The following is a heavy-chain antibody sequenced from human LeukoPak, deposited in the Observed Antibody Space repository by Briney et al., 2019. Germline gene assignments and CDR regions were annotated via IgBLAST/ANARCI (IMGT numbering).Heavy chain of an antibody. Sequence: GASVKVSCKASGYTFTLYYMHWVRQAPGQGLEWMAIVNPSSGITTYGQKFQGRVAVTRDTSTSTVYMELSSLRSEDTAVYYCARENTLITRGDYYGMDVWGQGTTVIVSS. V-gene: IGHV1-46*01. CDR1: GYTFTLYY. CDR2: VNPSSGIT. J-gene: IGHJ6*02. CDR3: ARENTLITRGDYYGMDV. D-gene: IGHD1/OR15-1a*01.